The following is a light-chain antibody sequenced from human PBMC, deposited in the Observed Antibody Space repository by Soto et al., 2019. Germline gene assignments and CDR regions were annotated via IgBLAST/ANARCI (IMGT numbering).Light chain of an antibody. CDR3: QQYGSSLIT. Sequence: EIVMTQSPATLSVSPGERVTLSCRASQSVSSRLAWYQQKPGQAPRLLIYGASSRATGIPDRFSGSGSGTDFTLTISRLEPEDFAVYYCQQYGSSLITFGQGTRLAI. CDR1: QSVSSR. CDR2: GAS. J-gene: IGKJ5*01. V-gene: IGKV3-20*01.